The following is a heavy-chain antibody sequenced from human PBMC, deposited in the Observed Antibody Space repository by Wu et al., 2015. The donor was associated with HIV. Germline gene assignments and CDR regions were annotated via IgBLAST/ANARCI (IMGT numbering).Heavy chain of an antibody. Sequence: QVQLQESGPGLVKPSETLSLTCTVTGDAISHYYWSWVRQPPGKGLEWMGYISHSGSTNYNSSLKSRVTISVDTSKNHFSLNLNSVTAADTAVYYCTTRKYYDILTGYAPLYDAFNIWGQGTMVTVSS. CDR2: ISHSGST. V-gene: IGHV4-59*12. CDR1: GDAISHYY. CDR3: TTRKYYDILTGYAPLYDAFNI. J-gene: IGHJ3*02. D-gene: IGHD3-9*01.